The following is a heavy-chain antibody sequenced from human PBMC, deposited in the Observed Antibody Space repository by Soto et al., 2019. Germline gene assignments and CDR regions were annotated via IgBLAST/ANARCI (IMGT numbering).Heavy chain of an antibody. CDR3: AHSVRLRSGELSNYYYYYMDV. Sequence: QITLKESGPTLVRPTQTLTLTCSFSGFSLSTSGLAVAWIRQPPGKALEFLALIYWDDDKRYTPSLKSRLTVTKDTSKNQVVFTMTNMDPVDTATYYCAHSVRLRSGELSNYYYYYMDVWGKGTTVTVSS. V-gene: IGHV2-5*02. D-gene: IGHD3-10*01. J-gene: IGHJ6*03. CDR1: GFSLSTSGLA. CDR2: IYWDDDK.